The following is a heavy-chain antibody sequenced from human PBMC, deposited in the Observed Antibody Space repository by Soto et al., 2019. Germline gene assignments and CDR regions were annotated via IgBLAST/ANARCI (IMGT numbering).Heavy chain of an antibody. CDR3: ARFPMLDYYISVHYGLAV. D-gene: IGHD3-22*01. CDR1: GGSFSGYY. CDR2: INHSGST. Sequence: PSETLYLTCAVYGGSFSGYYWSWIRQPPGKGLEWIGEINHSGSTNYNPSLKSRVTISVDTSKNQFSLTLSSVTAADTAVYYCARFPMLDYYISVHYGLAVSGQGTTVTGSS. V-gene: IGHV4-34*01. J-gene: IGHJ6*02.